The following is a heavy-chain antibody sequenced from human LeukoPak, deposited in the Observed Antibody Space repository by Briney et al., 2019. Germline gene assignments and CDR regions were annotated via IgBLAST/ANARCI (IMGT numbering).Heavy chain of an antibody. D-gene: IGHD3-10*01. V-gene: IGHV3-48*04. CDR3: ARADLICFDI. Sequence: GGSLRLSCAPSGFTFSSYSMNWVRQAPAKGLEWVSYSSSSGNTVYQAESAKGRYPNSRHNAKNPLYLQLNSLRAEYRAMVYCARADLICFDIWGQGTMVTVSS. CDR2: SSSSGNTV. CDR1: GFTFSSYS. J-gene: IGHJ3*02.